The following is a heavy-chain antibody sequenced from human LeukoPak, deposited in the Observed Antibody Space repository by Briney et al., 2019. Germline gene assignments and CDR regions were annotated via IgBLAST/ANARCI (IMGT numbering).Heavy chain of an antibody. CDR3: ARDSSHYLGSSDY. J-gene: IGHJ4*02. Sequence: PGGSLRLSCAASGFTFSSYAMSWVRQAPGRGLEWVSVISESGDVTHYADAMKGRFTISRDNAKNTLNLQMNSLRAEDTAIYYCARDSSHYLGSSDYWGQGTLVTVSS. CDR2: ISESGDVT. D-gene: IGHD6-6*01. CDR1: GFTFSSYA. V-gene: IGHV3-23*01.